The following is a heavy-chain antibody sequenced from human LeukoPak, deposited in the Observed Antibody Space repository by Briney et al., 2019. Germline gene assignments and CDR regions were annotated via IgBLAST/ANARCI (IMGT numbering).Heavy chain of an antibody. CDR1: GFTFSGSA. J-gene: IGHJ4*02. D-gene: IGHD3-9*01. Sequence: GGSLRLSCAASGFTFSGSAMHWVRQASGKGLEWVGRIRSKANSYATAYAASVKGRFTISRDDSKNTAYLQMNSLRAEDTAVYYCAKGRELRYFDWLLYPIFDYWGQGTLVTVSS. CDR3: AKGRELRYFDWLLYPIFDY. V-gene: IGHV3-73*01. CDR2: IRSKANSYAT.